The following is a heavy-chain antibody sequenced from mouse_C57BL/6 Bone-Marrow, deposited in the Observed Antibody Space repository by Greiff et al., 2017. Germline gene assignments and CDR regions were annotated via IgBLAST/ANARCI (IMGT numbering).Heavy chain of an antibody. CDR2: IDPSDSYT. CDR1: GYTFTSYW. D-gene: IGHD2-4*01. V-gene: IGHV1-69*01. CDR3: APLRGDWYFDV. Sequence: QVQLQQPGAELVMPGASVKLSCKASGYTFTSYWMHWVKQRPGQGLEWIGEIDPSDSYTNYNQKFKGKSTLTVDKSSSTAYMQLSSLTSEDSAVYYCAPLRGDWYFDVWGTGTTVTVS. J-gene: IGHJ1*03.